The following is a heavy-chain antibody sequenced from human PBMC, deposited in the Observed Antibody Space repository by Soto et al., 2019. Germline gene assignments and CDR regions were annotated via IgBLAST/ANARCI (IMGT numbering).Heavy chain of an antibody. Sequence: ASVKVSCKASGYTFTCYGISWVRQAPGQGFEWMGWISAYNGNTNYAQKLQGRVTMTTDTSTSTAYMELRSLRSDDTAVYYCARDKQEFLEWLSYYLEVWGKGNTVNVSS. D-gene: IGHD3-3*01. V-gene: IGHV1-18*01. J-gene: IGHJ6*03. CDR1: GYTFTCYG. CDR2: ISAYNGNT. CDR3: ARDKQEFLEWLSYYLEV.